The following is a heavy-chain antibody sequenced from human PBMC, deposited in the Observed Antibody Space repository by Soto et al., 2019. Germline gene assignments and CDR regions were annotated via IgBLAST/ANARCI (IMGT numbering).Heavy chain of an antibody. D-gene: IGHD3-16*01. CDR1: GYRVASSD. CDR2: ISAYNGNT. CDR3: ARTPAYDYGES. J-gene: IGHJ4*02. V-gene: IGHV1-18*01. Sequence: ASXKIDCETAGYRVASSDRSCLRQAPAQRLKWMGWISAYNGNTNYAQELQGRVTMTTDTATSTAYMELRSLRSDDTAVYYCARTPAYDYGESWGQGTLVRVYS.